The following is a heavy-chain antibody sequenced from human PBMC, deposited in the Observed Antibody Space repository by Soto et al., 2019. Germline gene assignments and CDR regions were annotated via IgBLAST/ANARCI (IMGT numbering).Heavy chain of an antibody. V-gene: IGHV3-21*01. CDR2: ISSSSSYR. Sequence: GGALRLSCAASGVTFSTYWMHWVRQARGKGLEWVSSISSSSSYRYYADSVKGRFTISRDNAKTSLYLQMNSLSADDTAVYYCAIDRLSVDIVVVPTTFDPRGQGPLVTVSS. CDR1: GVTFSTYW. CDR3: AIDRLSVDIVVVPTTFDP. D-gene: IGHD2-2*03. J-gene: IGHJ5*02.